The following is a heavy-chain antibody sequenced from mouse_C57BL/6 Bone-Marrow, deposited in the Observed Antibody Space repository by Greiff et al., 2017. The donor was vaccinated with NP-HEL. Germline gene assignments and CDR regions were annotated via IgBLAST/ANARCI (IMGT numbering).Heavy chain of an antibody. Sequence: EVQLQQSGTVLARPGASVKMSCKTSGYTFTSYWMHWVKQRPGQGLEWIGAIYPGNSDNSYNQKFKGKAKLTAVTSASTAYMELSSLTNEDSAVYYCTRPYGSSCDFDYWGQGTTLTVSS. J-gene: IGHJ2*01. V-gene: IGHV1-5*01. CDR2: IYPGNSDN. D-gene: IGHD1-1*01. CDR3: TRPYGSSCDFDY. CDR1: GYTFTSYW.